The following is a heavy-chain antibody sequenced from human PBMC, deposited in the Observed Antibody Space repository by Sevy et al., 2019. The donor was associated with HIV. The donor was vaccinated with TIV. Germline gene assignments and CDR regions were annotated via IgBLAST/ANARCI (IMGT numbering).Heavy chain of an antibody. D-gene: IGHD3-22*01. CDR3: ATTKDYYDSSGYPFDS. CDR2: FDPADGDPEDGKT. J-gene: IGHJ4*02. V-gene: IGHV1-24*01. CDR1: GYTLTKLS. Sequence: ASVKVSCKVSGYTLTKLSIHWVRQTPGKGLEWMTTFDPADGDPEDGKTIYAQKFLGRVTMTEDTSTDTAYMELSSLRSEDTAVYYCATTKDYYDSSGYPFDSWGQGTLVTVSS.